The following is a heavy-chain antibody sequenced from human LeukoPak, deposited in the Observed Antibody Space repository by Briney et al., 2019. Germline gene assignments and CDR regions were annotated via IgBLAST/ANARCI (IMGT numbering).Heavy chain of an antibody. Sequence: ASVNVSSKASGYTFTTYGISWVRQASRQGLEWNGWISAYNGNTNYAQKFQGRGTMTTDPSTSTACMELGSLRSDVSAVYYCARDHRSESYCDSSGYYYYSPFDYWGQGTLVTVSS. V-gene: IGHV1-18*01. D-gene: IGHD3-22*01. J-gene: IGHJ4*02. CDR3: ARDHRSESYCDSSGYYYYSPFDY. CDR1: GYTFTTYG. CDR2: ISAYNGNT.